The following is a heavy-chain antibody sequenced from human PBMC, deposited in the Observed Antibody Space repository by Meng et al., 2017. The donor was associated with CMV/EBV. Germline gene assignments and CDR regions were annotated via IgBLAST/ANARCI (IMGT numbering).Heavy chain of an antibody. CDR3: ARGYSSSWPGSRWFDP. Sequence: SKTLSLICTVSGGSISSGGYYWSWIRQPPGKGLEWIGYIYYSGSTYYNPSLKSRVTISVDTSKNQFSLKLSSVTAADTAVYYCARGYSSSWPGSRWFDPWGQGTLVTVSS. CDR2: IYYSGST. D-gene: IGHD6-13*01. CDR1: GGSISSGGYY. J-gene: IGHJ5*02. V-gene: IGHV4-31*03.